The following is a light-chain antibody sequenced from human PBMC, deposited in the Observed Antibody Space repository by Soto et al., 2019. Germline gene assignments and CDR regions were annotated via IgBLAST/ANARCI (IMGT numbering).Light chain of an antibody. J-gene: IGKJ1*01. Sequence: IQVTQSPSSLSASVGDRVSITCLASQGISNYLAWYQQKPGKVPKLLIYAASTLQSGVPSRFSGSGSGTDFTLTISSLQPEDVATYYCQKYNSAPRTFGQGTKVDIK. CDR2: AAS. CDR3: QKYNSAPRT. V-gene: IGKV1-27*01. CDR1: QGISNY.